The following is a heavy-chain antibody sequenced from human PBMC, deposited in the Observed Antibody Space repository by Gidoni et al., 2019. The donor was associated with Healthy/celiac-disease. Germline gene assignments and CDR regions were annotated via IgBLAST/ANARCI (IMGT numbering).Heavy chain of an antibody. V-gene: IGHV3-7*01. CDR1: GFTFSSYW. CDR3: ARTESYYGSYFDY. Sequence: EVQLVESGGGLVQPGGSLRLSCAASGFTFSSYWMSWVRQAPGKGLEWVANIKQDGSEKYYVDSGKGRFTISRDNAKNSLYLQMNSLRAEDTAVYYCARTESYYGSYFDYWGQGTLVTVSS. J-gene: IGHJ4*02. D-gene: IGHD3-10*01. CDR2: IKQDGSEK.